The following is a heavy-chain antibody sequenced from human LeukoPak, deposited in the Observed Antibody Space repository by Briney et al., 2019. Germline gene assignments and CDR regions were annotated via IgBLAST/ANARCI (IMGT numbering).Heavy chain of an antibody. J-gene: IGHJ5*02. V-gene: IGHV4-61*02. D-gene: IGHD3-22*01. Sequence: SETLSLTCTVSGGSISSGSYYWSWIRQPAGKGLEWIGRIYTSGSTNYNPSLKSRVTISVDTSKNQFSLKLSSVTAADTAVYYCAREMGEDSSGYKARFDPWGQGTLVTVSS. CDR2: IYTSGST. CDR1: GGSISSGSYY. CDR3: AREMGEDSSGYKARFDP.